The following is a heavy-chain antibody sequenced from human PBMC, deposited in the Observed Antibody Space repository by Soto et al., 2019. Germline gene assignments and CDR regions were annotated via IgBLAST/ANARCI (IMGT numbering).Heavy chain of an antibody. V-gene: IGHV1-2*04. D-gene: IGHD3-10*01. CDR2: INPNSGGT. CDR1: GYTFTGYY. CDR3: ARDARGDEAPMDY. J-gene: IGHJ4*02. Sequence: GASVKISCKVSGYTFTGYYMHWVRQARGQGLEWMGWINPNSGGTNDAQKLQGWVTMTRDTSISTAYMELSRLRSDDSAVYYCARDARGDEAPMDYWGQGTLVTVSS.